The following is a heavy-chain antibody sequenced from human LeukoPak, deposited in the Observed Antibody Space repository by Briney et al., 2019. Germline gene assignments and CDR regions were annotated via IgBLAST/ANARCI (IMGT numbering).Heavy chain of an antibody. V-gene: IGHV4-59*08. CDR3: ARRKYAFDI. Sequence: PTETLSLTCTVSDGSISRYYWSWIRQPPGKGLEWIGYIYYSGSTNYNPSLKSRVTISVDTSKNQFSLKLSSVTAADTAVYYCARRKYAFDIWGQGTMVTVSS. CDR1: DGSISRYY. J-gene: IGHJ3*02. CDR2: IYYSGST.